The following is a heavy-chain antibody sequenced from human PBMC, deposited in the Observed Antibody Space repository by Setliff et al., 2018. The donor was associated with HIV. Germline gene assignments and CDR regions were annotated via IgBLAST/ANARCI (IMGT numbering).Heavy chain of an antibody. D-gene: IGHD5-12*01. CDR2: IVPMFGIA. CDR3: ARAREMATINYFYYYMDV. Sequence: RASVKVSCKASGGSFSSYGLSWVRQAPGQGLEWMGGIVPMFGIANYAQKFQGRVTITADKSTSTAYMELSSLTSEDTAVYYCARAREMATINYFYYYMDVWGKGTTVTVS. J-gene: IGHJ6*03. CDR1: GGSFSSYG. V-gene: IGHV1-69*10.